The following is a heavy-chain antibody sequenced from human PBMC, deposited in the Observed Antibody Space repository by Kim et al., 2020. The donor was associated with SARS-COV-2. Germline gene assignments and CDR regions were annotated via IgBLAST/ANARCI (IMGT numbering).Heavy chain of an antibody. CDR1: GGSFSGYY. CDR3: ARPPYNWNYGWGLAPLWD. Sequence: SETLSLTCAVYGGSFSGYYWSWIRQPPGKGLEWIGEINHSGSTNYNPSLKSRVTISVDTSKNQFSLKLSSVTAADTAVYYCARPPYNWNYGWGLAPLWDWGQGTLVTVSS. D-gene: IGHD1-7*01. J-gene: IGHJ4*02. V-gene: IGHV4-34*01. CDR2: INHSGST.